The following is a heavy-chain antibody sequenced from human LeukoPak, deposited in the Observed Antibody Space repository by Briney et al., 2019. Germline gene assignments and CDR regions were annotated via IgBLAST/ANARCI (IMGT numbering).Heavy chain of an antibody. CDR2: ISAYNGNT. J-gene: IGHJ5*02. D-gene: IGHD3-10*01. Sequence: ASVKVSCKASGYTFTSYGISWVRQAPGQGLEWMGWISAYNGNTNYAQKLQGRVTMTTDTSTSTAYMELRSLRSDDTAVYYCARDLGYYYGPGSYYNPSWFDPWGQGTLVTVSS. V-gene: IGHV1-18*01. CDR1: GYTFTSYG. CDR3: ARDLGYYYGPGSYYNPSWFDP.